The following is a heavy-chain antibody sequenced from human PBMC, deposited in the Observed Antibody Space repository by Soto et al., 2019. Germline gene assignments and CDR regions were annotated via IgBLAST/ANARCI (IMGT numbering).Heavy chain of an antibody. V-gene: IGHV1-18*01. CDR3: ARDFVITFGGVIVIRGYDY. Sequence: ASLDVSCHASFSTFTRYGIIYVRPAAGQGSEWMGWISAYNGNTNYAQKLQGRVTMTTDTSTSTAYMELRSLRSDDTAVYYCARDFVITFGGVIVIRGYDYWGQGNLVT. D-gene: IGHD3-16*02. CDR2: ISAYNGNT. J-gene: IGHJ4*02. CDR1: FSTFTRYG.